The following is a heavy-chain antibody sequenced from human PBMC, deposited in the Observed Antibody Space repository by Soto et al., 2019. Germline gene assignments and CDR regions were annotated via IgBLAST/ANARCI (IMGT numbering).Heavy chain of an antibody. V-gene: IGHV1-69*06. J-gene: IGHJ4*02. CDR1: GGTFSSYA. CDR2: IIPIFGTA. Sequence: QVQLVQSGAEVKKPGSSVKVSCKASGGTFSSYAISWVRQAPGQGLEWMGGIIPIFGTANYAQKFQGRVTITADKSMSTAYMELSSLRSEDTAVYYCASYQQYYYDSSGYSTLDYWGQGTLVTVSS. D-gene: IGHD3-22*01. CDR3: ASYQQYYYDSSGYSTLDY.